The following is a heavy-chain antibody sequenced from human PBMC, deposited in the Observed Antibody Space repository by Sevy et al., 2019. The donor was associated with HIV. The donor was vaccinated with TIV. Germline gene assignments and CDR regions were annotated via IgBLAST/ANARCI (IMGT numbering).Heavy chain of an antibody. D-gene: IGHD2-2*01. CDR3: ARHCSSTTCSHAFDI. V-gene: IGHV4-34*01. CDR2: INHSGST. CDR1: GGSFSGYY. Sequence: SETLSLTCAVYGGSFSGYYWSWIRQPPGKGLEWIGEINHSGSTNYNPSLKSRVTISVDTSKNQFSLKLTSVTAADTTVYYCARHCSSTTCSHAFDIWGQGTMVTVSS. J-gene: IGHJ3*02.